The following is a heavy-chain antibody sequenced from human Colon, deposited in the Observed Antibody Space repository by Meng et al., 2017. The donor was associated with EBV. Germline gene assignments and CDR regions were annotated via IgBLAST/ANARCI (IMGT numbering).Heavy chain of an antibody. CDR2: IDDSGST. CDR1: GVSISSNIR. J-gene: IGHJ4*02. V-gene: IGHV4-4*03. D-gene: IGHD1-26*01. Sequence: GRLQGPGPGRVKPPGTLSLTCGVSGVSISSNIRWTWVRQPPGKGLEWIGDIDDSGSTNYNPSLNSRISISLDKSKNHFSLKVNSVTAADTAVYYCARGKQDAWELLAYWGQGALVTVSS. CDR3: ARGKQDAWELLAY.